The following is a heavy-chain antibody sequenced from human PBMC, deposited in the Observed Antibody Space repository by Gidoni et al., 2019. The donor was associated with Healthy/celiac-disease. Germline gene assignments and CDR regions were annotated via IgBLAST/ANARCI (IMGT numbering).Heavy chain of an antibody. CDR2: INRDGRST. V-gene: IGHV3-74*01. J-gene: IGHJ6*02. CDR1: GFTFSSYW. D-gene: IGHD5-12*01. CDR3: ARGDYDTIEPYYYYYGMDV. Sequence: EVQLVESGGGLVQPGGSLRLSCAASGFTFSSYWMHWVRQAPGKGLVWVSRINRDGRSTSYADSVKGRFTISRDNAKNTLYLQMNSLRAEDTAVYYCARGDYDTIEPYYYYYGMDVWGQGTTVTVSS.